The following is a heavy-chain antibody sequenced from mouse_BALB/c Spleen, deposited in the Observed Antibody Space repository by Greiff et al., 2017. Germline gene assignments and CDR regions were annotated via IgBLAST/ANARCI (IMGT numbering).Heavy chain of an antibody. J-gene: IGHJ1*01. CDR2: ISSGSSTI. Sequence: EVQLVESGGGLVQPGGSRKLSCAASGFTFSSSGMHWVRQAPEKGLGWVAYISSGSSTIYYADTVKGRFTISRDNPKNTLFLQMTSLRSEGTAMYYCGRYYRDIDVWGEGTTVTVSS. CDR3: GRYYRDIDV. V-gene: IGHV5-17*02. CDR1: GFTFSSSG.